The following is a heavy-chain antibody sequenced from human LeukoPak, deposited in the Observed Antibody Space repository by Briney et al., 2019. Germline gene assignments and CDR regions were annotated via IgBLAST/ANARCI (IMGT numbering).Heavy chain of an antibody. CDR3: ARAEGRAADYPFGYYYYYMDV. Sequence: PGRSLRLSCAASGFTFSSYWMSCVRQAPGKGLEWVANIKQDGSEKYYVDSVKGRFTIPRDNAKNSLYLQMNSLRAEDTAVYYCARAEGRAADYPFGYYYYYMDVWGKGTTVTVSS. D-gene: IGHD3-16*01. CDR2: IKQDGSEK. J-gene: IGHJ6*03. CDR1: GFTFSSYW. V-gene: IGHV3-7*01.